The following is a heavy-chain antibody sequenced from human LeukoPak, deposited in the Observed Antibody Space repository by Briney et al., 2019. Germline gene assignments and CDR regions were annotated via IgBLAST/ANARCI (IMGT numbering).Heavy chain of an antibody. Sequence: SETLSLTCAVYGGSFSGYFWSWIRRRPGKGLEWIGEINHYGNTNYNPSLKSRVTISVDTSKNQFSLKLSSVTAADTAVYYCARGQYKSGWYYEYWGQGTLVTVS. CDR1: GGSFSGYF. J-gene: IGHJ4*02. CDR2: INHYGNT. D-gene: IGHD6-19*01. V-gene: IGHV4-34*01. CDR3: ARGQYKSGWYYEY.